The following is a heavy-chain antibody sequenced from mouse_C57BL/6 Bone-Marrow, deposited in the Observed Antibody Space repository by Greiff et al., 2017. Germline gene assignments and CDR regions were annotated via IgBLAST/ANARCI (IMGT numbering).Heavy chain of an antibody. J-gene: IGHJ4*01. CDR2: IHPNSGST. D-gene: IGHD1-2*01. CDR1: GYTFTSYW. Sequence: QVQLKQPGAELVKPGASVKLSCKASGYTFTSYWMHWVKQRPGQGLEWIGMIHPNSGSTNYNEKFKSKATLTVDKSSSTAYMQLSSLTSEDSAVYYCARIGTTAFYAMDYWGQGASVTVSS. CDR3: ARIGTTAFYAMDY. V-gene: IGHV1-64*01.